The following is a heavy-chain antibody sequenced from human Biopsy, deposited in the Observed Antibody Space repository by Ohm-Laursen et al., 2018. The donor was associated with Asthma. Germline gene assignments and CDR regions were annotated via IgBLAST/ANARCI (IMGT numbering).Heavy chain of an antibody. J-gene: IGHJ4*02. CDR2: IYYSGTT. D-gene: IGHD3-16*01. CDR1: GRSISNFY. Sequence: TLSLTCPVSGRSISNFYWSWIRQPPGKGLEWIGDIYYSGTTNYNPSLKSRVTISVDTSKNQFSLQLKSVTAADTAVYFRARKLRSLGAFDYWGQGTLVTVSS. V-gene: IGHV4-59*01. CDR3: ARKLRSLGAFDY.